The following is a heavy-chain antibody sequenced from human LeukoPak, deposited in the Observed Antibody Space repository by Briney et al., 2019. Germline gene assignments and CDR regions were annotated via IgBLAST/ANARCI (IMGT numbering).Heavy chain of an antibody. V-gene: IGHV4-30-4*01. Sequence: SETLSLTCTVSGGSISSGDYYWSWIRQPPGKGLEWIGYIYYSGSTYYNPSLKSRVTISVDTSKNQFSLKLSSVTAADTVVYYCARDGNGYGGNSGIDYWGQGTLVTVSS. D-gene: IGHD4-23*01. CDR1: GGSISSGDYY. CDR2: IYYSGST. J-gene: IGHJ4*02. CDR3: ARDGNGYGGNSGIDY.